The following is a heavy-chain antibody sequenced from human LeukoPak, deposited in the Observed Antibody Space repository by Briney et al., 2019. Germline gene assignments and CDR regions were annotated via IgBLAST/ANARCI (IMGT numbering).Heavy chain of an antibody. Sequence: PGGSLRLSCAASGFTFSSYGMHWVRQAPGKGLEWVAVISYDGSNKYYADSVKGRFTISRDNSKNTLYLQMNSLRAEDTAVYYCANSASRFPHFAYWGQGTLVTVSS. CDR2: ISYDGSNK. D-gene: IGHD2-2*01. J-gene: IGHJ4*02. V-gene: IGHV3-30*18. CDR1: GFTFSSYG. CDR3: ANSASRFPHFAY.